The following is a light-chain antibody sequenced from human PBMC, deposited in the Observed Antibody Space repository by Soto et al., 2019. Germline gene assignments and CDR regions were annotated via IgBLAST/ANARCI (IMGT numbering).Light chain of an antibody. CDR2: GNN. Sequence: QSVLTQPPSVSGAPGQRVAISCTGNSSNIGAGYDVHWYQRLPGTAPKLLIYGNNNRPSGVPDRFSGSKSGNSASLAITGLQAEDEADYYCQSYDSSLSGYVVFGGGTKLTVL. J-gene: IGLJ2*01. CDR3: QSYDSSLSGYVV. CDR1: SSNIGAGYD. V-gene: IGLV1-40*01.